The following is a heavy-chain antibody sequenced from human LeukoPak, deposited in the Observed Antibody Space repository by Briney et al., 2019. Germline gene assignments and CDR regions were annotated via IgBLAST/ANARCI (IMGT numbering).Heavy chain of an antibody. Sequence: SETLSLTCTVAGGSISSSSYYWGWIRQPPGKGLEWIGSIYYSGSTYYNPSLKSRVTISVDTSKNQFSLKLSSVTAADTAVYYCARHRHYDFWSGYPYYFDYWGQGTLDTVSS. CDR2: IYYSGST. V-gene: IGHV4-39*01. CDR3: ARHRHYDFWSGYPYYFDY. J-gene: IGHJ4*02. CDR1: GGSISSSSYY. D-gene: IGHD3-3*01.